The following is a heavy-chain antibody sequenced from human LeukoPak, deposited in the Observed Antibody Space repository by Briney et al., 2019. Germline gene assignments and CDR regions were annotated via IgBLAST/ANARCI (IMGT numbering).Heavy chain of an antibody. CDR2: IKPSGGNT. D-gene: IGHD3-10*01. CDR3: ARILPSVYGDGEFTDAFDI. J-gene: IGHJ3*02. CDR1: GYSFTSYN. V-gene: IGHV1-46*01. Sequence: ASVKVSCKTSGYSFTSYNLHWVRQAPGQRLEWMGIIKPSGGNTNYAQKFQGRVTMTTDTSTSTAYMELRSLRSDDTAVYYCARILPSVYGDGEFTDAFDIWGQGTMVTVSS.